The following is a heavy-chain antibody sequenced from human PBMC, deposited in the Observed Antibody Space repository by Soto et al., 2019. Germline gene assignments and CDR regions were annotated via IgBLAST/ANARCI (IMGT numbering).Heavy chain of an antibody. CDR3: ARDLMVRGVLLDYYYGMDV. CDR1: GGTFSSYA. Sequence: SVKVSCKASGGTFSSYAISWVRQAPGQGLEWMGGIIPIFGTANYAQKFRGRVTITADESTSTAYMELSSLRSEDTAVYYCARDLMVRGVLLDYYYGMDVWGQGTTVTVSS. J-gene: IGHJ6*02. V-gene: IGHV1-69*13. D-gene: IGHD3-10*01. CDR2: IIPIFGTA.